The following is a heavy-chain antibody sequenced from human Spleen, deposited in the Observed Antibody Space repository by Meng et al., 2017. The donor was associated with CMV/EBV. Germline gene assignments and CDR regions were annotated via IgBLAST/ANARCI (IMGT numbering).Heavy chain of an antibody. D-gene: IGHD5-18*01. J-gene: IGHJ5*02. CDR3: ARTGYSYGYVEWFDP. CDR2: IYYSGST. Sequence: GSISSGGYSWSWIRQPPGKGLEWIGYIYYSGSTYYNPSLKSRVTISVDRSKNQFSLKLSSVTAADTAVYYCARTGYSYGYVEWFDPWGQGTLVTVSS. V-gene: IGHV4-30-2*01. CDR1: GSISSGGYS.